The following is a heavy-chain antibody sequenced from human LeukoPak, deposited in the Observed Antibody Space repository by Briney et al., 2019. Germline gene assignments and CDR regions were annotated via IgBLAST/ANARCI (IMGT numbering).Heavy chain of an antibody. D-gene: IGHD1-1*01. V-gene: IGHV3-53*01. CDR2: IYSGGST. CDR3: ARGPAGYN. Sequence: PGGSLRLSCAAAWCTVISNHSSWISQAPGKGLEWVSVIYSGGSTDYADSVKGRFTISRDNLKNTLYLQMNSLRAEDTAVYYCARGPAGYNWGRGTLVTFSS. CDR1: WCTVISNH. J-gene: IGHJ4*02.